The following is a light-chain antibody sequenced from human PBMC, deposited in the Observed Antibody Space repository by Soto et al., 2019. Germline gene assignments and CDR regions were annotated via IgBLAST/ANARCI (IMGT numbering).Light chain of an antibody. CDR2: GAS. CDR1: QSVSSSY. Sequence: EIVLTQSPGTLSLSPGERATLSCRASQSVSSSYLAWYQQKPGPAPRLLIYGASSRATGIPDRFSGSGSGSDFTLTISRLEPEDFAVYYCHQYGSSQSFGQGTKVEIK. V-gene: IGKV3-20*01. CDR3: HQYGSSQS. J-gene: IGKJ1*01.